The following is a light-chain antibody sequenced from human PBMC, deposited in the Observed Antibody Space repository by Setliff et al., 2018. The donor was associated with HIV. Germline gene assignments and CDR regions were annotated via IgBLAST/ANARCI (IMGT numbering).Light chain of an antibody. J-gene: IGLJ1*01. V-gene: IGLV2-8*01. Sequence: PPSASGSPGQSVTISCTGTTSDVGAYNYVSWYQQHPGKAPKLIIYEVTKRPSGVPDRFSGSKSGNTASLTVSGLQAEDEADYYCSSHGAIGVFGTGTKVTVL. CDR3: SSHGAIGV. CDR1: TSDVGAYNY. CDR2: EVT.